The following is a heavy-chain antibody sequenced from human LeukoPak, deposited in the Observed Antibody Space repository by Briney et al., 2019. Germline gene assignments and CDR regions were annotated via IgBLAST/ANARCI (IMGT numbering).Heavy chain of an antibody. CDR2: IYTSGST. D-gene: IGHD3-22*01. J-gene: IGHJ4*02. CDR3: ARERITMIVVVNGPFDY. Sequence: SETRSLTCTVSGGSISSGSYYWSWIRQPAGKGLEWIGRIYTSGSTNYNPSLKSRVTISVDTSKNQFSLKLSSVTAADTAVYYCARERITMIVVVNGPFDYWGQGTLVTVSS. CDR1: GGSISSGSYY. V-gene: IGHV4-61*02.